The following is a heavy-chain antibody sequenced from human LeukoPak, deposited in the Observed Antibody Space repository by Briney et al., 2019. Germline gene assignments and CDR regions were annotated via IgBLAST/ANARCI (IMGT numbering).Heavy chain of an antibody. CDR1: GGSFSGYY. CDR2: INHSGST. V-gene: IGHV4-34*01. D-gene: IGHD3-10*01. Sequence: SETLSLTCAVYGGSFSGYYRSWIRQPPGKGLEWIGEINHSGSTNYNPSLKSRVTISVDSSKNQFSLKLNSVTAADTAVYYCAREGMARGVIIRRAAFDIWGQGTMVTVSS. CDR3: AREGMARGVIIRRAAFDI. J-gene: IGHJ3*02.